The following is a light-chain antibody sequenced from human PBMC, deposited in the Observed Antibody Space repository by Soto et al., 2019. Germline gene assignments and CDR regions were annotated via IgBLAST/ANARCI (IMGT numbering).Light chain of an antibody. CDR3: SSDAGSNLPYV. Sequence: QSALTQPPSASGSPGQSVTISCTGTSSDVDSYNYVSWYQQHPGKAPKLMIYEVSKRPSGVPDRFSGSKSGNTASLTVSGLQAEDEADYYCSSDAGSNLPYVFGTGTKLTVL. V-gene: IGLV2-8*01. CDR2: EVS. CDR1: SSDVDSYNY. J-gene: IGLJ1*01.